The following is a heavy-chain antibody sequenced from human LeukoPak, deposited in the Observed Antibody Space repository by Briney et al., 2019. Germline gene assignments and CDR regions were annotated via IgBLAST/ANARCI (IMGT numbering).Heavy chain of an antibody. J-gene: IGHJ4*02. CDR2: ISPSSGDT. Sequence: GASVKVSSKASGYTFTGYYMHSMRQAPGHGLEWMGWISPSSGDTNYAHQFQGRVTMTRDTSISTAYMELSGLTSDDTAVYYCASVTYSAYDNFDSWGQGTLVTVSS. V-gene: IGHV1-2*07. CDR3: ASVTYSAYDNFDS. CDR1: GYTFTGYY. D-gene: IGHD5-12*01.